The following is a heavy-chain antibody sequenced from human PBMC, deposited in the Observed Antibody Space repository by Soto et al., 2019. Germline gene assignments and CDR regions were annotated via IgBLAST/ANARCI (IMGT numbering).Heavy chain of an antibody. CDR2: IYHSGST. J-gene: IGHJ6*03. D-gene: IGHD6-13*01. Sequence: SETLSLTCAVSSGSISSSNWWSWVRQPPGKGLEWIGEIYHSGSTNYNPSLKSRVTISVDKSKNQFSLKLSSVTAADTAVYYCARASSSSWYDYYYYMDVWGKGTTVTVSS. CDR1: SGSISSSNW. CDR3: ARASSSSWYDYYYYMDV. V-gene: IGHV4-4*02.